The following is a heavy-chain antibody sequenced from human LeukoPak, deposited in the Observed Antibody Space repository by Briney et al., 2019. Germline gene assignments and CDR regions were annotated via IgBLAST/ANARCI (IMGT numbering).Heavy chain of an antibody. CDR3: ARGHFGVAKGPFDY. D-gene: IGHD3-3*01. V-gene: IGHV4-61*05. J-gene: IGHJ4*02. Sequence: SETLSLTCTVSGGSISSSSYYWGWIRQPPGKGLEWIGYIYYSGSTNYNPSLKSRVTISVDTSKNQFSLKLSSVTAADTAVYYCARGHFGVAKGPFDYWGQGTLVTVSS. CDR1: GGSISSSSYY. CDR2: IYYSGST.